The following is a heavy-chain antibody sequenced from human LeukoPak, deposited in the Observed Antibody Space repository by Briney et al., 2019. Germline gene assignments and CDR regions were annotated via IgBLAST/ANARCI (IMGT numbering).Heavy chain of an antibody. D-gene: IGHD5-18*01. J-gene: IGHJ4*02. CDR1: GXSISSDY. CDR3: ARGRGYNYPFDY. V-gene: IGHV4-59*01. Sequence: SETLSLTCTVSGXSISSDYWSWIRQPPGKGLEWIGYIYYSGSTNYNPSLKSRATISVDRSKNQFSLNLSSVTAADTAIYYCARGRGYNYPFDYWGQGTLVTVSS. CDR2: IYYSGST.